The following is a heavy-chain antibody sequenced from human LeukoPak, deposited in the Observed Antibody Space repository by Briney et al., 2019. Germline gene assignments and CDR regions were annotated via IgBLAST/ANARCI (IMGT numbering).Heavy chain of an antibody. V-gene: IGHV3-30*04. CDR3: TRTGLGYSLGNGLDA. D-gene: IGHD5-18*01. Sequence: QTGGSLRLSCAASGFTIIGYAMYWVRQAPGKGLEFVASISHDATDRCRESVKGRFTISRETSKNTVYLQMNTLRAEDSALYYCTRTGLGYSLGNGLDAWGQGTLVTVSS. CDR1: GFTIIGYA. CDR2: ISHDATD. J-gene: IGHJ5*02.